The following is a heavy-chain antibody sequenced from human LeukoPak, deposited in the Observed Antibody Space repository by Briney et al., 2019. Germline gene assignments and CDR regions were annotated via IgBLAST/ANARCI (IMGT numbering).Heavy chain of an antibody. D-gene: IGHD3-10*01. CDR1: GYTFTSYG. Sequence: ASVKVSCKASGYTFTSYGISWVRQAPGQGLEWMGWISAYNGNTNYAQKLQGRVTTTTDTSTSTAYMELRSLRSDDTAVYYCARVPRTLWFGDLNDNWFDPWGQGTLVTVSS. CDR3: ARVPRTLWFGDLNDNWFDP. J-gene: IGHJ5*02. CDR2: ISAYNGNT. V-gene: IGHV1-18*01.